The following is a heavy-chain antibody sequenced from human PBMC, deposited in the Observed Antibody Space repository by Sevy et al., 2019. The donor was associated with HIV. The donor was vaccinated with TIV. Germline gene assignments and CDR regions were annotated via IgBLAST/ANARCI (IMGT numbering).Heavy chain of an antibody. CDR2: IWYDGSNK. V-gene: IGHV3-33*01. D-gene: IGHD2-2*01. J-gene: IGHJ6*02. CDR3: AREGWDYCSSTSCYFYYYYGMDV. Sequence: GGSLRLSCAASGFTFSSHGMHWVRQAPGKGLEWVAVIWYDGSNKYYADSVKGRFTISRDNSKNTLYLQMNSLRAEDTAVYYCAREGWDYCSSTSCYFYYYYGMDVWGQGTTVTVSS. CDR1: GFTFSSHG.